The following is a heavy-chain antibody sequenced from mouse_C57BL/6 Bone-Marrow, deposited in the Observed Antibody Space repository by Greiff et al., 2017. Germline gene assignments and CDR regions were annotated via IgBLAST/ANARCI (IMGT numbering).Heavy chain of an antibody. Sequence: QVHVKQSDAELVKPGASVKISCKVSGYTFTDHTIHWVKQRPEQGLEWIGYIYPRDGSTKYNEKFKGKATLTADKSSSTAYMQLNSLTSEDSAVYFCARPYYYGSSDYFDYWGQGTTLTVSS. CDR2: IYPRDGST. D-gene: IGHD1-1*01. J-gene: IGHJ2*01. CDR3: ARPYYYGSSDYFDY. V-gene: IGHV1-78*01. CDR1: GYTFTDHT.